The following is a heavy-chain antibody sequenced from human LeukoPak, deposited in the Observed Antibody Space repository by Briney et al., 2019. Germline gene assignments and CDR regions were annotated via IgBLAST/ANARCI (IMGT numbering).Heavy chain of an antibody. D-gene: IGHD6-19*01. CDR2: IKQDGSDK. Sequence: GGSLRLSCAASEFTFSSYWMSWVRQAPGKGLEWVANIKQDGSDKHYVDSVEGRFTISRDNAKNSLYLQMNSLRAEDTAVYFCAREGFTSAWDYWGQGTLVTVSS. J-gene: IGHJ4*02. CDR1: EFTFSSYW. V-gene: IGHV3-7*03. CDR3: AREGFTSAWDY.